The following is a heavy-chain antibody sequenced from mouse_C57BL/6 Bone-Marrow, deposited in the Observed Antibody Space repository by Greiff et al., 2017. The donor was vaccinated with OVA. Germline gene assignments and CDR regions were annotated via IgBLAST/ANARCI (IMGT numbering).Heavy chain of an antibody. D-gene: IGHD1-1*02. CDR1: GFTFSSYG. Sequence: VQLKESGGDLVKPGGSLKLSCAASGFTFSSYGMSWVRQTPDKRLEWVATISSGGSYTYYPDSVKGRFTITRDNAKNTLYLQMGSLKAEDTAMYYCARRGGVFAYWGQGTLVTVSA. CDR3: ARRGGVFAY. J-gene: IGHJ3*01. CDR2: ISSGGSYT. V-gene: IGHV5-6*01.